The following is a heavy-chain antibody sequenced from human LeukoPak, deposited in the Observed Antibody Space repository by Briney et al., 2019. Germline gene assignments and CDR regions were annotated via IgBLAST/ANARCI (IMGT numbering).Heavy chain of an antibody. Sequence: GASVKVSCKASGYTFTSYYMHWVRQAPGQGLEWMGWISAYNGNTNYAQKLQGRVTMTTDTSTSTAYMELRSLRSDDTAVYYCARVASPRYYDSSGYYFYYYGMDVWGQGTTVTVSS. J-gene: IGHJ6*02. CDR2: ISAYNGNT. CDR1: GYTFTSYY. D-gene: IGHD3-22*01. CDR3: ARVASPRYYDSSGYYFYYYGMDV. V-gene: IGHV1-18*04.